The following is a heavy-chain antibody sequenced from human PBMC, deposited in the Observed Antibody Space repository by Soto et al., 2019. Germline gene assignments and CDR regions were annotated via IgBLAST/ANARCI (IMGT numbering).Heavy chain of an antibody. Sequence: GGSLRLSYAASGFTFSSYAMHWVRQAPGKGLEWVAVISYDGSNKYYADSVKGRFTISRDNSKNTLYLQMNSLRAEDTAVYYCARDPPVVTSYYFDYWGQGTLVTVSS. CDR3: ARDPPVVTSYYFDY. J-gene: IGHJ4*02. D-gene: IGHD2-21*02. V-gene: IGHV3-30-3*01. CDR2: ISYDGSNK. CDR1: GFTFSSYA.